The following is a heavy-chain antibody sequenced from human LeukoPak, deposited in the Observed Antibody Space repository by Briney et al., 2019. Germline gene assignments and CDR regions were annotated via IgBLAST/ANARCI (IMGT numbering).Heavy chain of an antibody. CDR1: GYTFTTYY. V-gene: IGHV1-2*02. D-gene: IGHD2-21*01. Sequence: ASVRVSCKASGYTFTTYYMHWVRQAPGQGLEWMGWIVTNGGGTNYAHQYQGRVTMTRDTSINTAFLELSTLTSDNTAVYYCARDGPHHGFDYWGQGTLVTVSS. CDR3: ARDGPHHGFDY. J-gene: IGHJ4*02. CDR2: IVTNGGGT.